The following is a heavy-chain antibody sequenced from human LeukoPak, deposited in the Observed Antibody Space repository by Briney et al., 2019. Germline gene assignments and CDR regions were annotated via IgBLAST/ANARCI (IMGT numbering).Heavy chain of an antibody. CDR3: ARGLTIFGVVNDAFDI. CDR1: GFTFGSYW. J-gene: IGHJ3*02. CDR2: INSDGSST. Sequence: GGSLRLSCAASGFTFGSYWMHWVRQAPGKGLVWVSLINSDGSSTIYADSVKGRFTISGDNVKNTLYLQMNSLRAEDTAVYYCARGLTIFGVVNDAFDIWGQGTMVTVSS. D-gene: IGHD3-3*01. V-gene: IGHV3-74*01.